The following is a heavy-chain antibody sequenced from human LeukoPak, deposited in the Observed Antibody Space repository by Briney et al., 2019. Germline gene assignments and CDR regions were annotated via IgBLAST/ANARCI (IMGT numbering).Heavy chain of an antibody. D-gene: IGHD6-19*01. V-gene: IGHV3-74*01. J-gene: IGHJ5*02. CDR3: ARDRGSGWYNWFDP. CDR2: INSDGSST. CDR1: GFTFSSYW. Sequence: GGSLRLSCAASGFTFSSYWMHWVRQAPGKGLVWVSCINSDGSSTSYADSVKGRFTISRDNAKNTLYLQMNSLRAEDTAVYYCARDRGSGWYNWFDPWGQGTLVTVSS.